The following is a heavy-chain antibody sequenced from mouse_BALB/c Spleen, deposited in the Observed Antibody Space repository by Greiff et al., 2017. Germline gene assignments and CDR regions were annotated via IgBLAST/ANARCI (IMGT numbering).Heavy chain of an antibody. CDR3: TGLRGTDWYFDV. V-gene: IGHV6-6*02. J-gene: IGHJ1*01. CDR1: GFTFSSYW. D-gene: IGHD3-1*01. Sequence: EVKLVDSGGGLVQPGGSMKLSCVASGFTFSSYWMSWVRQSPEKGLEWVAEIRLKSDNYATHYAESVKGKFTISRDDSKSRLYLQMNSLRAEDTGIYYCTGLRGTDWYFDVWGAGTTVTVSS. CDR2: IRLKSDNYAT.